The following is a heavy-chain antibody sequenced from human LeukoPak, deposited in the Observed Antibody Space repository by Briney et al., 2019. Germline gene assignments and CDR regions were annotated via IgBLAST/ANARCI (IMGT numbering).Heavy chain of an antibody. Sequence: SETLSLTCSVSGGSISNYYWSWLRQPPGKGLEWIGYIYYSGRTNYKSSLKSRVTLSLDLSKNQFSLKLISVTAADTAVYFCARVPHSSGWYRENYFYYYMDVWGKGTTVTVSS. D-gene: IGHD6-19*01. CDR3: ARVPHSSGWYRENYFYYYMDV. CDR1: GGSISNYY. J-gene: IGHJ6*03. CDR2: IYYSGRT. V-gene: IGHV4-59*01.